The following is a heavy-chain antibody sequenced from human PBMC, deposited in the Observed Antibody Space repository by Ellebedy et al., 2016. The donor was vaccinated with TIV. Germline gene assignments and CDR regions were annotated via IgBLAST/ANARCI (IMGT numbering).Heavy chain of an antibody. J-gene: IGHJ4*02. D-gene: IGHD2-15*01. V-gene: IGHV3-7*01. CDR1: GLSFSDFW. Sequence: GESLKISCEGSGLSFSDFWMDWVRQAPGRGLEWVANIRKDGGATFYVVSVRGRFTISRDNAKNSGYLQMNSLRAEDTAIYYCARDLAGGGIFWGRGTLVTVSS. CDR2: IRKDGGAT. CDR3: ARDLAGGGIF.